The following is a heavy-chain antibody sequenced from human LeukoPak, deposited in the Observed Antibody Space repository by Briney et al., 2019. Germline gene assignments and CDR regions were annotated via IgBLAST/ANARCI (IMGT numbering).Heavy chain of an antibody. D-gene: IGHD2/OR15-2a*01. CDR2: IYYSGST. V-gene: IGHV4-59*01. Sequence: SETLSLTCTVSGGSISSYYWSWIRQPPGKGLEWIGYIYYSGSTNYNPSLKSRVTISVDTSKNQFSLKLSSVTAADTAVYYCARDSPPQRNWGQGTLVTVSS. J-gene: IGHJ4*02. CDR1: GGSISSYY. CDR3: ARDSPPQRN.